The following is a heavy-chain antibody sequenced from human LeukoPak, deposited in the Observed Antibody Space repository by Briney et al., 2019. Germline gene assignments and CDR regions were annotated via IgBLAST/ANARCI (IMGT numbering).Heavy chain of an antibody. CDR3: ARGDGYGLLYWFDP. D-gene: IGHD5-24*01. CDR1: GFTFSSYA. CDR2: ISYDGSNK. Sequence: GGSLRLSCAASGFTFSSYAMHWVRQAPGKGLEWVAVISYDGSNKYYADSVKGRFTISRDNSKNTLYLQMNSLRAEDTAVYYCARGDGYGLLYWFDPWGQGILVTVSS. V-gene: IGHV3-30-3*01. J-gene: IGHJ5*02.